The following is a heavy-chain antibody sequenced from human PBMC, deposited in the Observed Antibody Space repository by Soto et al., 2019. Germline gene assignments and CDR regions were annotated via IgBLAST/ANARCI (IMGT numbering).Heavy chain of an antibody. CDR2: IYYSGST. D-gene: IGHD2-15*01. CDR3: AGGEGYCSGGSCQRPSNDY. V-gene: IGHV4-39*07. J-gene: IGHJ4*02. Sequence: SETLSLTCTVSGGSISSSSYYWGWIRQPPGKGLEWIGNIYYSGSTYYNPSLKSRVTISVDTSKNQFSLKLSSVTAADTAVYYCAGGEGYCSGGSCQRPSNDYWGQVTLVTVPS. CDR1: GGSISSSSYY.